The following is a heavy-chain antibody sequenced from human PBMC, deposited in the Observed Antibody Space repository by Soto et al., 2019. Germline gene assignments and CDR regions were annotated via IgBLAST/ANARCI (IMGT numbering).Heavy chain of an antibody. CDR1: GGSVTNDNW. Sequence: QVQLQESGPGLVKPSGTLSLTCAVSGGSVTNDNWWSWVRQPPGKGLEWIGEIYHSGSTNYNPSLKSRVTISIDNSNNQFSLKLNSVTAADTAVYYCASGGGGGNYWGQGTLVTVSS. J-gene: IGHJ4*02. D-gene: IGHD3-10*01. CDR2: IYHSGST. CDR3: ASGGGGGNY. V-gene: IGHV4-4*02.